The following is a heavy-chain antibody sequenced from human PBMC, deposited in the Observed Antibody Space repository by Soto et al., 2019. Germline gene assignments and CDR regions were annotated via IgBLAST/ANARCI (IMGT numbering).Heavy chain of an antibody. Sequence: GASVKVSCKASGYTFTGYYMHWVRQAPGQGLEWMGWINPNSGGTNYAQKFQGWVTMTRDTSISTAYMELSRPRSDDTAVYYCAISEAARYYYGMDVWCQGTTDIGSS. D-gene: IGHD6-6*01. J-gene: IGHJ6*02. CDR1: GYTFTGYY. CDR2: INPNSGGT. V-gene: IGHV1-2*04. CDR3: AISEAARYYYGMDV.